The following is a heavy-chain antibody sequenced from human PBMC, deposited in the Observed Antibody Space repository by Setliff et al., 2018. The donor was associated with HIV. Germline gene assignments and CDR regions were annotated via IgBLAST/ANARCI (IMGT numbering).Heavy chain of an antibody. Sequence: ASVKVSCKASGYTFSEYAIHWVRQAPGQRLEWMGVINPSGGSTSYAQKFQGRVTMTRDTSTSKVYMEVSSLRSEDTAVYYCARSGRETTLYGLYGVHYFDYWGQGTLVTVSS. J-gene: IGHJ4*02. CDR1: GYTFSEYA. V-gene: IGHV1-46*01. CDR2: INPSGGST. D-gene: IGHD4-17*01. CDR3: ARSGRETTLYGLYGVHYFDY.